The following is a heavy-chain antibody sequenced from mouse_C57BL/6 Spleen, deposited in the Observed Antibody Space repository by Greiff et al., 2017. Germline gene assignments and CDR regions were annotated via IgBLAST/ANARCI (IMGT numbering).Heavy chain of an antibody. D-gene: IGHD2-4*01. V-gene: IGHV5-17*01. CDR2: ISSGSSTI. J-gene: IGHJ4*01. CDR3: ARPDYDDAMDY. CDR1: GFTFSDYG. Sequence: EVKLMESGGGLVKPGGSLKLSCAASGFTFSDYGMHWVRQAPEKGLEWVAYISSGSSTIYYADTVKGRFTISRDNAKNTLFLQMTSLRSEDTAMYYCARPDYDDAMDYWGQGTSVTVSS.